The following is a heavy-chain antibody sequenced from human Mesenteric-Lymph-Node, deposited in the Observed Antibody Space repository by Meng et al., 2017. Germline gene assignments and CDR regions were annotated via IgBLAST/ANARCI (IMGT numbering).Heavy chain of an antibody. D-gene: IGHD6-19*01. Sequence: GGSLRLSCAASGFTFSTYAMGWVRQAPGKGLEWVSGISGSGGAIYYADSVKGRFTTSRDNSKNTLYLQMNSLRAEDTAVYYCAKDRIAVAGLARGWFDPWGQGTLVTVSS. CDR1: GFTFSTYA. V-gene: IGHV3-23*01. CDR2: ISGSGGAI. J-gene: IGHJ5*02. CDR3: AKDRIAVAGLARGWFDP.